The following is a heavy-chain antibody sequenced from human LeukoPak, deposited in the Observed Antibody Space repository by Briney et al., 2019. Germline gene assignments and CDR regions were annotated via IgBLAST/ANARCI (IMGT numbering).Heavy chain of an antibody. D-gene: IGHD3-10*01. CDR2: IRSKAYGGTT. V-gene: IGHV3-49*04. CDR1: GFTFGDYA. Sequence: HPGGSLRLSCTASGFTFGDYAMRWVRQAPGKGLEWVGFIRSKAYGGTTEYAASVKGRFTISRDDSKSIAYLQMNSLKTEDTAVYYCTRGSMVRGVIIPFDPWGQGTLVTVSS. J-gene: IGHJ5*02. CDR3: TRGSMVRGVIIPFDP.